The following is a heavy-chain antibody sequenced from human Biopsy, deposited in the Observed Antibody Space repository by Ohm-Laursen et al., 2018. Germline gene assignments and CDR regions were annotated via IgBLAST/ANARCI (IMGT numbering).Heavy chain of an antibody. CDR3: TRLAYYYHYGMDV. Sequence: SLRLSCAASGFTFNSHEMNWVRQAPGKGLEWISYITGSSSTIYYADSVKGRFTISRDNAKNSLYLQRSSLRAEDTAVYYCTRLAYYYHYGMDVRGQGTTVTVSS. CDR1: GFTFNSHE. D-gene: IGHD2-21*01. V-gene: IGHV3-48*03. J-gene: IGHJ6*02. CDR2: ITGSSSTI.